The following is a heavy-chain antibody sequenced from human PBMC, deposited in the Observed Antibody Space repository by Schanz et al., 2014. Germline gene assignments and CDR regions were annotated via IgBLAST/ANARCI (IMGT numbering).Heavy chain of an antibody. V-gene: IGHV3-48*04. CDR2: VSSYDTTV. CDR3: ARYGFRKFGVVYGLAV. CDR1: GFTFSSYA. D-gene: IGHD3-3*01. Sequence: EELLVESGGGWVQPGGSVRLSCAASGFTFSSYAMSWVRQAPGKGLEWISYVSSYDTTVSYADSVKGRFTISRDNAKNSVYLQMNSLRVEDTAVYYCARYGFRKFGVVYGLAVWGQGTTVTVS. J-gene: IGHJ6*02.